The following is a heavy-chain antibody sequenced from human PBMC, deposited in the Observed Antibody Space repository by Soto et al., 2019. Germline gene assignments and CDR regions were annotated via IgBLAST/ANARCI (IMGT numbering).Heavy chain of an antibody. V-gene: IGHV4-4*02. CDR3: ARDSRVGTIFGVPHQPLDY. CDR2: IYQSGST. Sequence: QVQLQESGPGLVKPSGTLSLTCAVSGGSISSSNWWSWVRQPPGKGLEWIGEIYQSGSTNYNPSRKSRVTISVDKSKNQFSLKLGSVTAADTAVYYCARDSRVGTIFGVPHQPLDYWGQGTLVTVSS. CDR1: GGSISSSNW. D-gene: IGHD3-3*01. J-gene: IGHJ4*02.